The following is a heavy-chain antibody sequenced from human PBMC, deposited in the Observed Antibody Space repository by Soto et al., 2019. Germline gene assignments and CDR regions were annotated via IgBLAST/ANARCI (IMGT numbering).Heavy chain of an antibody. Sequence: GGSLRLSCAASGFTFSSYSMDWVRQAPGKGLEWVSSISSSSSYIYYADSVKGRFTISRDNAKNSLYLQMNSLRAEDTAVYYCARGGSYGDYLDYWGQGTLVTVSS. CDR1: GFTFSSYS. CDR2: ISSSSSYI. D-gene: IGHD4-17*01. V-gene: IGHV3-21*01. CDR3: ARGGSYGDYLDY. J-gene: IGHJ4*02.